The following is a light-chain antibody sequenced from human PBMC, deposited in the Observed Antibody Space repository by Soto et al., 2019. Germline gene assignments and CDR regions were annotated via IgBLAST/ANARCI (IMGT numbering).Light chain of an antibody. CDR3: SSYTSSSTDV. J-gene: IGLJ1*01. Sequence: QSVLTQPASVSGSPGQSITISCTGTSSDVGGYNYVSWYQQHPGKAPKLMIYDVSNRPSGVSNRFPGSKSGNTASLTISGLLAEDEADYYCSSYTSSSTDVFGTGTKLTVL. CDR2: DVS. V-gene: IGLV2-14*01. CDR1: SSDVGGYNY.